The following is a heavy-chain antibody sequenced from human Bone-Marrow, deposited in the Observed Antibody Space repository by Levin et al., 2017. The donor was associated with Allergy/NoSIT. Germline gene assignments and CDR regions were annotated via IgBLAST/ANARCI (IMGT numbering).Heavy chain of an antibody. J-gene: IGHJ4*02. CDR2: IKQDGSEK. Sequence: QTGGSLRLSCAASGFTFSSYWMSWVRQAPGKGLEWVANIKQDGSEKYYVDSVKGRFTISRDNAKNSLYLQMNSLRAEDTAVYYCARDRGYSGYPFDYWGQGTLVTVSS. V-gene: IGHV3-7*03. D-gene: IGHD5-12*01. CDR3: ARDRGYSGYPFDY. CDR1: GFTFSSYW.